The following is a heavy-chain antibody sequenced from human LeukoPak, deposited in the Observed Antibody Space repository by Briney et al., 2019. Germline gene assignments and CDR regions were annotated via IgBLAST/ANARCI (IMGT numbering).Heavy chain of an antibody. Sequence: GGSLRLSCAASGFPLSNYWMHWVRQGPGKGLVWVSRMNSDGSSTSYADSVKGRFTISRDNAKNTLYLQMNSLRAEDAAVYYCATVSRSSGRGYFDYWGPGTLVTVSS. D-gene: IGHD6-19*01. CDR2: MNSDGSST. V-gene: IGHV3-74*01. J-gene: IGHJ4*02. CDR3: ATVSRSSGRGYFDY. CDR1: GFPLSNYW.